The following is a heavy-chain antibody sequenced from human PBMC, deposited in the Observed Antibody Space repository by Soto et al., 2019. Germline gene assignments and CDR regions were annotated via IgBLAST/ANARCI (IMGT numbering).Heavy chain of an antibody. CDR3: SRSTYTGSSAYFDH. Sequence: SETLSLTXSVSGDSISSFYWTWIRQSPGRGLEWIGYVFHTGNTNYNPSLKSRVTITVDTAKNRFSLKLRSVTAADTAVYYCSRSTYTGSSAYFDHWGPGVLVTVSS. D-gene: IGHD6-6*01. CDR2: VFHTGNT. CDR1: GDSISSFY. J-gene: IGHJ4*02. V-gene: IGHV4-59*01.